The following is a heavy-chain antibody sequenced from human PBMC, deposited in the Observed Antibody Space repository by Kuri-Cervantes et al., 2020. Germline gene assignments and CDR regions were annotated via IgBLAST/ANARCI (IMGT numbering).Heavy chain of an antibody. CDR1: GYTFTSYG. V-gene: IGHV1-18*01. J-gene: IGHJ6*02. CDR3: ARAAVTIFGVVEFMDV. CDR2: ISAYNGNA. Sequence: ASVKISCKASGYTFTSYGISWVRQAPGQGLEWMGWISAYNGNANYAQKLQGRVTMTTDTSMSTAYMELRSQRSDDTAVYYCARAAVTIFGVVEFMDVWGQGTTVTVSS. D-gene: IGHD3-3*01.